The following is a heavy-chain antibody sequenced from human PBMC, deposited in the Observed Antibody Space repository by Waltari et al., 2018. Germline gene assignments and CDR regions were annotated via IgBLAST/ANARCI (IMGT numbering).Heavy chain of an antibody. Sequence: QLQQSGPGLVKPLESLTPTCTVFGETTSARHWWSWVRQAPGKGLQWIGQIRRGGRSNYNPSLESRVTVSLDASNNQFSLKLFSATAADTAVYYCARDRGRGLYLDSWGQGTLVTVSP. D-gene: IGHD3-10*01. CDR2: IRRGGRS. J-gene: IGHJ4*02. CDR1: GETTSARHW. V-gene: IGHV4-4*02. CDR3: ARDRGRGLYLDS.